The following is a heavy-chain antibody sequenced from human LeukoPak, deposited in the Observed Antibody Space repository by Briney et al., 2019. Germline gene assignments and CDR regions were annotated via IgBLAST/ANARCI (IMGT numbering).Heavy chain of an antibody. D-gene: IGHD3-22*01. CDR1: GFTFSFFG. V-gene: IGHV3-33*01. CDR3: ARDSGSGYFAFDI. Sequence: GGSLRLSCAASGFTFSFFGIHWVRQAPGKGLEWVAVIWYDGSNKYYADSVKGRFTISRDNSKNTLYLQMNGLRAEDTAVYYCARDSGSGYFAFDIWGQGTMVTVSS. J-gene: IGHJ3*02. CDR2: IWYDGSNK.